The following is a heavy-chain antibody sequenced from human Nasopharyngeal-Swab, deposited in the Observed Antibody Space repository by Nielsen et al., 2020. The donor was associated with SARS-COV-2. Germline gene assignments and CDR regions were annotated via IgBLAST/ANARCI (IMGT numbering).Heavy chain of an antibody. J-gene: IGHJ4*02. Sequence: GGSLRLSCAASGFTFSDYYMSWVRQAPGKGLEWVANIKQDGSEKYYVDSVKGRFTISRDNAKNSLYLQMNSLRAEDTAVYYCARDPIPNWNYGRTDFDYWGQGTLVTVSS. CDR2: IKQDGSEK. V-gene: IGHV3-7*01. D-gene: IGHD1-7*01. CDR3: ARDPIPNWNYGRTDFDY. CDR1: GFTFSDYY.